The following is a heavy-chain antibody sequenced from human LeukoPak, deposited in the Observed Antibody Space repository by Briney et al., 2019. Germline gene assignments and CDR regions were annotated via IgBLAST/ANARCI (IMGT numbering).Heavy chain of an antibody. Sequence: PSETLSLTCAVYGGSLSGYYWSWIRQPPGKGREWIGEINHSGSTNYNPSLKSRVTISVDTSKNQFSLKLSSVTAADTAVYSCARGRSFNYYDSSGESGKFDYWCQGTLVTVSS. CDR2: INHSGST. V-gene: IGHV4-34*01. D-gene: IGHD3-22*01. J-gene: IGHJ4*02. CDR3: ARGRSFNYYDSSGESGKFDY. CDR1: GGSLSGYY.